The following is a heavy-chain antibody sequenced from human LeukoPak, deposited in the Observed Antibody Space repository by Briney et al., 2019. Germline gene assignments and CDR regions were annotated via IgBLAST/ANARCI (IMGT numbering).Heavy chain of an antibody. V-gene: IGHV1-2*02. CDR3: ARVSMVGDY. Sequence: ASVKVSCKASGYTFTGYYMHWVRQAPGQGLEWMGWINPNSGGTNYAQKFQGRVTMTRDMSTSTDYMELSSLRSEDTAVYYCARVSMVGDYWGQGTLVTVSS. J-gene: IGHJ4*02. D-gene: IGHD2-21*01. CDR2: INPNSGGT. CDR1: GYTFTGYY.